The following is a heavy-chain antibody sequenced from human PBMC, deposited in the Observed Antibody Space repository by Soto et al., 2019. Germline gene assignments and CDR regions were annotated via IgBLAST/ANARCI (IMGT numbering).Heavy chain of an antibody. CDR2: ISSNSAYI. CDR3: TGDASRDSSARGWFDP. J-gene: IGHJ5*02. Sequence: GGSLRLSCAASGFTFRSFTMNWVRQAPGKGLEWVSTISSNSAYIYYTDALRGRFTISRDNAKNSLHLQMNSLRAEDTAVYYCTGDASRDSSARGWFDPWGPGTLVTVSS. CDR1: GFTFRSFT. D-gene: IGHD6-13*01. V-gene: IGHV3-21*01.